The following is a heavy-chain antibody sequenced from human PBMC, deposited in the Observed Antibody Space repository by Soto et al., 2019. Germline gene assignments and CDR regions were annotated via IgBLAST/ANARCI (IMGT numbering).Heavy chain of an antibody. D-gene: IGHD3-16*01. V-gene: IGHV2-5*01. CDR1: GFALSTNGVG. Sequence: QITLKESGPPLVKPTQTLTLTCTFSGFALSTNGVGVGWIRQSPGKALEWLALIFWNDDRRDSPSLKSRVTISKDTSKHQVVLTLTNMDPVDTATYYCAHSLSSEDYVSCYFDLWCRGTLVTVSS. J-gene: IGHJ2*01. CDR3: AHSLSSEDYVSCYFDL. CDR2: IFWNDDR.